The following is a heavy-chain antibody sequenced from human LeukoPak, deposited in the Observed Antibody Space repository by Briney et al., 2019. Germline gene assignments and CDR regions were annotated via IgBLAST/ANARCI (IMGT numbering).Heavy chain of an antibody. D-gene: IGHD6-13*01. J-gene: IGHJ4*02. CDR2: ISGSGGST. Sequence: GGPLRLSCAASGFTFSSYAMSWVRQAPGKGLEWVSAISGSGGSTYYADSVKGRFTISRDNSKNTLYLQMNSLRAEDTAVYYCAKEYTAAAGRGYYFDYWGQGTLVTVSS. CDR1: GFTFSSYA. V-gene: IGHV3-23*01. CDR3: AKEYTAAAGRGYYFDY.